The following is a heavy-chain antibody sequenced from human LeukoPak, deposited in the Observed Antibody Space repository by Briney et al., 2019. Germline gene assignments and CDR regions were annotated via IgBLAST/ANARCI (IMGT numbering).Heavy chain of an antibody. V-gene: IGHV3-7*05. CDR3: AKDPGDYALGY. Sequence: GGSLRLSCAASGFTLSSYWMSWVRQAPGKGLEWVANINRDGSEKYYVDSVKGRFTISRDNSKNTLYLQMNSLRAEDTAVYYCAKDPGDYALGYWGQGTLVTVSS. D-gene: IGHD4-17*01. CDR2: INRDGSEK. J-gene: IGHJ4*02. CDR1: GFTLSSYW.